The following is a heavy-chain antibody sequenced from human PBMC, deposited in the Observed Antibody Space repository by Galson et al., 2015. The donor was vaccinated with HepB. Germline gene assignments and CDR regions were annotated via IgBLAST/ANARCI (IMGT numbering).Heavy chain of an antibody. CDR2: IYSGGST. V-gene: IGHV3-53*04. D-gene: IGHD6-6*01. CDR3: ARGAPSFQAMDV. J-gene: IGHJ6*02. Sequence: SLRLSCAASGFTVGTYYMNWVRQAPGKGLELVSVIYSGGSTYYADSVKGRFTISRHNSKNTVYLQINGLRIEDTAVYYCARGAPSFQAMDVWGQGTTVTVSS. CDR1: GFTVGTYY.